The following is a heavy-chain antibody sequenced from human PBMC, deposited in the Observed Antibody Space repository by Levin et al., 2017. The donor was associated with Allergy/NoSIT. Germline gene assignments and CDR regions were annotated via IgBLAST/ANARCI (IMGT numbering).Heavy chain of an antibody. J-gene: IGHJ5*02. CDR2: IDWYGDK. Sequence: SGPTLVKPTQTLALTCTFSGFSLSTSGMCVRWIRQPPGKALEWLGFIDWYGDKYYNTSLKTRLTISKDTSKNQVVLTMTAMDPVDTATYYCARVAYYDNRGIYSGRAWFDPWGPGTLVTVSS. CDR1: GFSLSTSGMC. CDR3: ARVAYYDNRGIYSGRAWFDP. V-gene: IGHV2-70*12. D-gene: IGHD3-22*01.